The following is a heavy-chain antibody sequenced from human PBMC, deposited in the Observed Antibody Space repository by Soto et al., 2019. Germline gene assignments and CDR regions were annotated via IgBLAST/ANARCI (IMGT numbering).Heavy chain of an antibody. D-gene: IGHD3-22*01. V-gene: IGHV1-69*12. Sequence: QVQLVQSGAEVKKPGSSVKVSCKASGGTFSSYAISWVRQAPGQGLEWMGGIIPIFGTANYAQKFQGRVTITADESTSTAYMELSSMRSEDTAAYYCARDSRGRNDGNSMGVWGQGTLVTVSS. CDR1: GGTFSSYA. CDR3: ARDSRGRNDGNSMGV. J-gene: IGHJ4*02. CDR2: IIPIFGTA.